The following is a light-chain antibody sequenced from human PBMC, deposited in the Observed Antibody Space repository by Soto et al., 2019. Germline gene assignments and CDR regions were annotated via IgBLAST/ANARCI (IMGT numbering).Light chain of an antibody. CDR2: LGS. Sequence: DIVMTQSPLSLPVTPGEPASISCRSSQSLLHSNGYNYLDWYLQKPGQSPQLLIYLGSNRASGVPDRFSGSGSGTDFTLKISRVEAEYVGVYYCMQALQTPRTFGQGTNVDIK. CDR3: MQALQTPRT. CDR1: QSLLHSNGYNY. V-gene: IGKV2-28*01. J-gene: IGKJ1*01.